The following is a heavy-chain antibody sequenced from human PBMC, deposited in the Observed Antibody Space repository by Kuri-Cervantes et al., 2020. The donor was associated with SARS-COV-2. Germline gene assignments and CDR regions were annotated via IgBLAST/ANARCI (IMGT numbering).Heavy chain of an antibody. J-gene: IGHJ3*02. CDR2: IYPSGST. CDR3: ARYDYGDYVDAFDI. CDR1: GGSISSYY. D-gene: IGHD4-17*01. Sequence: SDTLSLTCTVSGGSISSYYWSWIRQPAGKGLEWIGGIYPSGSTNYNPTLKSRVTMSVDTSKKQLSLKLSSVTAADTTGYYCARYDYGDYVDAFDIWGQGTMVTVSS. V-gene: IGHV4-4*07.